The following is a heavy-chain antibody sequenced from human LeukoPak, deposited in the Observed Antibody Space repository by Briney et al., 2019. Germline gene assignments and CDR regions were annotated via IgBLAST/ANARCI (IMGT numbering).Heavy chain of an antibody. J-gene: IGHJ6*03. CDR1: GGSISSGSYY. CDR2: IYYSGST. Sequence: SETLSLTCTVSGGSISSGSYYWGWIRQPPGKGLEWIGSIYYSGSTYYNPSLKSRVTISVDTSKNHFSLKLSSVTAADTAVYYCARNSSGNYLEYYYSYMDVWGKGTTVTVSS. CDR3: ARNSSGNYLEYYYSYMDV. D-gene: IGHD6-19*01. V-gene: IGHV4-39*02.